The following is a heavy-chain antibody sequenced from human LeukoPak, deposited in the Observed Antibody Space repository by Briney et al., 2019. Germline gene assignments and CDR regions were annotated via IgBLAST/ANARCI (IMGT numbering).Heavy chain of an antibody. CDR1: GYTFTSYG. V-gene: IGHV1-18*01. D-gene: IGHD3-9*01. CDR2: ISAYNGNT. CDR3: ARDWDILTGSTNWFDP. J-gene: IGHJ5*02. Sequence: ASVKVSCKASGYTFTSYGISWVRQAPGQGLEWMGWISAYNGNTNYAQKLQGRVTMTTDTSTSTAYMELRSLRSDDTAVYYCARDWDILTGSTNWFDPWGQGTLVTVSS.